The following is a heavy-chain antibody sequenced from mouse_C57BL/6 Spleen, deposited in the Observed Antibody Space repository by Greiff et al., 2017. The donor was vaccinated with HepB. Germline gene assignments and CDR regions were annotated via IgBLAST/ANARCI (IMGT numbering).Heavy chain of an antibody. Sequence: EVQLQQSGAELVRPGASVKLSCTASGFNIKDDYMHWVKQRPEQGLEWIGWIDPENGDTEYASKFQGKATITADTSSNTAYLQLSSLTSEDTAVYYCTTCHDYDLLFDYWGQGTTLTVSS. CDR1: GFNIKDDY. J-gene: IGHJ2*01. CDR2: IDPENGDT. V-gene: IGHV14-4*01. CDR3: TTCHDYDLLFDY. D-gene: IGHD2-4*01.